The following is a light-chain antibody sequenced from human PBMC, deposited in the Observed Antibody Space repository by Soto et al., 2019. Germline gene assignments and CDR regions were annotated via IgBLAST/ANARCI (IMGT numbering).Light chain of an antibody. Sequence: DIQMTQSPSSLSASVGDRVTITCRASQGITDYLAWYQQKPGQVPNLLIYAASTLQSGVPSRFSGSGSGTDFTRTITGLQTEDVATYYCQNYNSAPWTFGQGTKVEIK. CDR2: AAS. J-gene: IGKJ1*01. V-gene: IGKV1-27*01. CDR1: QGITDY. CDR3: QNYNSAPWT.